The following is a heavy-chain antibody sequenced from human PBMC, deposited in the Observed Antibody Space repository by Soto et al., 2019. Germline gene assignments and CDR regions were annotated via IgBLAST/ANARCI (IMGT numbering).Heavy chain of an antibody. CDR2: IYWDDDK. J-gene: IGHJ5*02. V-gene: IGHV2-5*02. CDR1: GFSLSTSGVG. D-gene: IGHD3-3*01. CDR3: AHGLLRFLEWLPFDP. Sequence: SGPTLVNPTQTLTLTCTFSGFSLSTSGVGVGWIRQPPGKALEWLALIYWDDDKRYSPSLKSRLTITKDTSKNQVVLTMTNMDPVDTATYYCAHGLLRFLEWLPFDPWGQGTLVTVSS.